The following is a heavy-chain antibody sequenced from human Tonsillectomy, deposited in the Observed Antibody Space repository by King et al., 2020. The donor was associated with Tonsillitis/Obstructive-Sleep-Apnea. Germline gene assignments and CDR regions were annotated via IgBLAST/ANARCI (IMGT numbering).Heavy chain of an antibody. CDR2: IYPGDSDT. V-gene: IGHV5-51*01. Sequence: VQLVESGAEVKKLWESLKISCKGSGYSFTSYWIGWVRQVPGKGLEWIGIIYPGDSDTRYSPSFQGQVTISADKSISTAYLQWSSLKAADTAMYYCATHQRIIMVQGVLPKHFDYWGQGTLVTVSS. CDR3: ATHQRIIMVQGVLPKHFDY. D-gene: IGHD3-10*01. J-gene: IGHJ4*02. CDR1: GYSFTSYW.